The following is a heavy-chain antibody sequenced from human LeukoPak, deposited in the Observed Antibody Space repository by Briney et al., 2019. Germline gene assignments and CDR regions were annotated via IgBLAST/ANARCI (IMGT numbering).Heavy chain of an antibody. V-gene: IGHV3-30-3*01. CDR1: GFTFSSYA. CDR2: ISYDGSNK. Sequence: GGSLRLSCAASGFTFSSYAMHWVRQAPGKGLEWVAVISYDGSNKYYADSVKGRFTISRDNSKNTLYLQMNSLRAEDTAVYYCGRGGATYDILTGSLYWGQGTLVTVSS. CDR3: GRGGATYDILTGSLY. D-gene: IGHD3-9*01. J-gene: IGHJ4*02.